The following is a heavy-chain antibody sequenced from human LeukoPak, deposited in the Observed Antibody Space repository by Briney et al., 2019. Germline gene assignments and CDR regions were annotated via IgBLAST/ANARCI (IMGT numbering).Heavy chain of an antibody. D-gene: IGHD3-10*01. Sequence: ASVKVSCKASGYTFTGYYMHWVRQAPGQGLEWMGWINPNRGGTNYALKFQGRVTMTRDTSISTAYMELSRLRSDDTAVYYCARRMMVRGVGYYGMDVWGQGTTVTVSS. CDR3: ARRMMVRGVGYYGMDV. CDR2: INPNRGGT. CDR1: GYTFTGYY. V-gene: IGHV1-2*02. J-gene: IGHJ6*02.